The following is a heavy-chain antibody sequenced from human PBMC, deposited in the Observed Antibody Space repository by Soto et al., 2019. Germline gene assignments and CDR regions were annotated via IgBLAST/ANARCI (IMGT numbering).Heavy chain of an antibody. Sequence: SVKVSCKASGYTFTGYYMHWVRQAPGQGLEWMGWINPNSGGTNYAQKFQGWVTMTRDTSISTAYMELRSLRSDDTAVYYCAIDQTVVVVTSPAGYWGPAPLLT. J-gene: IGHJ4*02. D-gene: IGHD3-22*01. CDR1: GYTFTGYY. CDR2: INPNSGGT. CDR3: AIDQTVVVVTSPAGY. V-gene: IGHV1-2*04.